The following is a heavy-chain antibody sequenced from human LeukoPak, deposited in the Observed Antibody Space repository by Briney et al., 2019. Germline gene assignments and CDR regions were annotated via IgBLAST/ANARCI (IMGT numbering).Heavy chain of an antibody. CDR3: ARVGWGRIVGAFDI. CDR2: IYYSGST. Sequence: SETLSLTCTVSGGSISSYYWSWIRQPPGKGLEWIGYIYYSGSTNYNPSLKSRVTISVDTSKNQFSLKLSSVTAADTAVYYCARVGWGRIVGAFDIWGQGTMVTVSS. V-gene: IGHV4-59*08. J-gene: IGHJ3*02. D-gene: IGHD1-26*01. CDR1: GGSISSYY.